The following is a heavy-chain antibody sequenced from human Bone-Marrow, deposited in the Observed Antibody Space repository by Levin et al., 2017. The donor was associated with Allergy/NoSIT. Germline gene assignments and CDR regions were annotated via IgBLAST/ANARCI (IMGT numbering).Heavy chain of an antibody. CDR1: GFTFGDYA. CDR2: IRSKAYGGTT. D-gene: IGHD3-3*01. V-gene: IGHV3-49*03. Sequence: GGSLRLSCTASGFTFGDYAMSWFRQAPGKGLEWVGFIRSKAYGGTTEYAASVKGRFTISRDDSKSIAYLQMNSLKTEDTAVYYCTRQYYDFWSGYLLYAFDIWGQGTMVTVSS. J-gene: IGHJ3*02. CDR3: TRQYYDFWSGYLLYAFDI.